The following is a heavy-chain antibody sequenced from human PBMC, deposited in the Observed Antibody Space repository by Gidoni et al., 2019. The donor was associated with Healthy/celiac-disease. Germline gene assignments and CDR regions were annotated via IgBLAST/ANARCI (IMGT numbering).Heavy chain of an antibody. CDR2: ISYDGSNK. CDR1: GFTFSSYA. CDR3: ARALKLLLWFRELLLGTIDY. J-gene: IGHJ4*02. V-gene: IGHV3-30*04. D-gene: IGHD3-10*01. Sequence: QVQLVESGGGVVQPGRSLRLSCAASGFTFSSYALHWVRQAPGKGLEWVAVISYDGSNKYYADSVKGRFTISRDNSKNTLYLQMNSLRAEDTAVYYCARALKLLLWFRELLLGTIDYWGQGTLVTVSS.